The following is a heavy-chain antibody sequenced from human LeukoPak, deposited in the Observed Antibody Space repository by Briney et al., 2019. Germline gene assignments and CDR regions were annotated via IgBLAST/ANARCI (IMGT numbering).Heavy chain of an antibody. D-gene: IGHD1-26*01. Sequence: ITVICCSTYSPYSLNCPFTISTDHSQNPLYLQMNSLRAEDTAVYYCAKVGMRGAVYYFDYWGQGTLVTVSS. CDR2: ITVICCST. V-gene: IGHV3-23*01. CDR3: AKVGMRGAVYYFDY. J-gene: IGHJ4*02.